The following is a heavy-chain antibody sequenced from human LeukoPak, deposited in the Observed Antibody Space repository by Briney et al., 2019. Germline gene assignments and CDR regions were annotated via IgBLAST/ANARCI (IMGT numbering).Heavy chain of an antibody. Sequence: SETLSLTCAVYGASFSDYYWNWIRQPPGKGLEWIGEIEHSGSTKYNPSLKSRVIISVDTSKNQFSLKLSSVTAADTAVYYCARTSGDWLSWAWIGVDIWGQGTTVTVSS. CDR2: IEHSGST. CDR1: GASFSDYY. D-gene: IGHD3-9*01. CDR3: ARTSGDWLSWAWIGVDI. V-gene: IGHV4-34*01. J-gene: IGHJ6*02.